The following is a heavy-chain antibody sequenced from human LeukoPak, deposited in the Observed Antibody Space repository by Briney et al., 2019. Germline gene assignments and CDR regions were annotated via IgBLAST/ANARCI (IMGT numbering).Heavy chain of an antibody. CDR2: ISAYNGNT. J-gene: IGHJ4*02. V-gene: IGHV1-18*04. D-gene: IGHD3-9*01. CDR3: ARDELRYFDWFPSLDY. CDR1: GYTFTSYY. Sequence: ASVKVSCKASGYTFTSYYMHWVRQAPGQGLEWMGWISAYNGNTNYAQKLQGRVTMTTDTSTSTAYMELRSLRSDDTAVYYCARDELRYFDWFPSLDYWGQGTLVTVSS.